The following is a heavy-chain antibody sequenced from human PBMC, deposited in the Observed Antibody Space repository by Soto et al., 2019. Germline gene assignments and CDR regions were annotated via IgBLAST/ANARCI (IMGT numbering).Heavy chain of an antibody. CDR1: GFTFSSYS. D-gene: IGHD6-19*01. CDR3: AKDSATLAVAGTRSDY. Sequence: EVQLVESGGGLVKPGGSLRLSCAASGFTFSSYSMNWVRQAPGKGLEWVPSISSSSSYIYYADSVKGRFTISRDNAKNSLYLQMNSLRVEDTAVYFCAKDSATLAVAGTRSDYWGQGTLVTVSS. V-gene: IGHV3-21*01. CDR2: ISSSSSYI. J-gene: IGHJ4*02.